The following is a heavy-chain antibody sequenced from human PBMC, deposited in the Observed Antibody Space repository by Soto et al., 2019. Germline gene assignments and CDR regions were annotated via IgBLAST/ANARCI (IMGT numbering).Heavy chain of an antibody. CDR3: ARGDCSGGSCYAGFDY. J-gene: IGHJ4*02. CDR2: INPNSGGT. Sequence: GASVKVSCKASGYTFTGYYMHWVRQAPGQGLEWMGWINPNSGGTNYAQKFQGWVTMTRDTSISTAYMELSRLRSDDTAVYYCARGDCSGGSCYAGFDYWGQGNLVTVS. V-gene: IGHV1-2*04. D-gene: IGHD2-15*01. CDR1: GYTFTGYY.